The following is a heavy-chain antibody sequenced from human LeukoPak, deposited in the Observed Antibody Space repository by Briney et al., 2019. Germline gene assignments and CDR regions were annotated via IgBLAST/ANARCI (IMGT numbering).Heavy chain of an antibody. D-gene: IGHD3-10*01. CDR3: AKGRSGNYFDY. CDR1: GFTFSDYY. J-gene: IGHJ4*02. Sequence: GGSLRLSCAASGFTFSDYYMSWIRQAPGKGLEWVSYISSSGSTIYYADSVKGRFTISRDNAKNSLYLQMNSLRAEDMALYYCAKGRSGNYFDYWGQGTLVTVSS. V-gene: IGHV3-11*01. CDR2: ISSSGSTI.